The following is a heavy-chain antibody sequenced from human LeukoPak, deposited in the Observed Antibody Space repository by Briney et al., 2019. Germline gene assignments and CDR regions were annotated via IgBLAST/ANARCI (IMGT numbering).Heavy chain of an antibody. V-gene: IGHV3-21*01. D-gene: IGHD5/OR15-5a*01. J-gene: IGHJ3*02. CDR3: ARDVSGLDAFDM. Sequence: GSLRLSCTASGFSFSTYSMNWVRQAPGKGLEWVSSISSDSRFIYYADSVKGRVTISRDNAKNSLYLQMSSLRAEDTALYYCARDVSGLDAFDMWGQGTMVTVSS. CDR1: GFSFSTYS. CDR2: ISSDSRFI.